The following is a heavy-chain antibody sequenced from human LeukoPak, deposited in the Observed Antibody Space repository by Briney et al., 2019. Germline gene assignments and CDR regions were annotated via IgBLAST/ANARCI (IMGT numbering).Heavy chain of an antibody. J-gene: IGHJ6*03. D-gene: IGHD3-10*01. CDR1: GYTFTSYG. V-gene: IGHV1-18*01. CDR2: ISAYNGNT. Sequence: ASVKVSCKAAGYTFTSYGTSWVRQAPGQGLEWMGWISAYNGNTNYAQKLQGRVTMNTDTSTRTAYIELRSLRSDDTAVYYCARDSNVLLWFGELNSRDYYYYYMDVWGKGTTVTISS. CDR3: ARDSNVLLWFGELNSRDYYYYYMDV.